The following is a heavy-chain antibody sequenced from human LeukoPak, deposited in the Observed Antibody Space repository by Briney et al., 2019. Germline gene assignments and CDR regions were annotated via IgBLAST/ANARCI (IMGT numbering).Heavy chain of an antibody. V-gene: IGHV3-48*03. CDR2: ISRAGDTI. D-gene: IGHD6-6*01. CDR1: GITFNLYE. J-gene: IGHJ4*02. CDR3: ATTSRDVLDYFFAH. Sequence: PGGSLRLSCEASGITFNLYEMNWVRQAPGKGLEWDAHISRAGDTIFYTDSVKGRFSISRDNAKNSLSLQMNNLRAEDTALYYCATTSRDVLDYFFAHWGQGTLVTVSS.